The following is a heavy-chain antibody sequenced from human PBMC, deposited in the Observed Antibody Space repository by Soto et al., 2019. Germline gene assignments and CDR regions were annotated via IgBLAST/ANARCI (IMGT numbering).Heavy chain of an antibody. V-gene: IGHV5-51*01. D-gene: IGHD4-17*01. Sequence: PGESLKISCKDSGYSFTSYWIAWVRQMPEKGLEWMGIIYPGDSNTRYSPSFQGQVTISADKSISTAYLQWSSLKASDTAMYYCARDLDYGDNSEASDIWGQGTMVTV. CDR3: ARDLDYGDNSEASDI. J-gene: IGHJ3*02. CDR2: IYPGDSNT. CDR1: GYSFTSYW.